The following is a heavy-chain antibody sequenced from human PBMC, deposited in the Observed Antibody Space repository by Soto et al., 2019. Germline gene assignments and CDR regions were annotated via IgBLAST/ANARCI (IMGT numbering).Heavy chain of an antibody. D-gene: IGHD3-22*01. CDR3: AKDRSDERITMIVVVIEFDY. Sequence: GGSLRLSCAASGFTFSSYAMSWVRQAPGKGLEWVSAISGSGGSTYYADSVKGRFTISRDNSKNTLYLQMNSLRAEDTAVYYCAKDRSDERITMIVVVIEFDYWGQGTLVTVSS. J-gene: IGHJ4*02. V-gene: IGHV3-23*01. CDR1: GFTFSSYA. CDR2: ISGSGGST.